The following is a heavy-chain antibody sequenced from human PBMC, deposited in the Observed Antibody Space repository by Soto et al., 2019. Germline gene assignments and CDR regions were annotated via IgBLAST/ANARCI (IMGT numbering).Heavy chain of an antibody. V-gene: IGHV3-23*01. CDR3: AKSPYYYGSGSYYTGFRNNWFDP. D-gene: IGHD3-10*01. CDR1: GFTFSSYA. CDR2: ISGSGGST. J-gene: IGHJ5*02. Sequence: GGSLRLSCAASGFTFSSYAMSWVRQAPGKGLEWVSAISGSGGSTYYADSVKGRFTISRDNSKNTLYLQMNSLRAEDTAVYYCAKSPYYYGSGSYYTGFRNNWFDPWGQGTLVTVSS.